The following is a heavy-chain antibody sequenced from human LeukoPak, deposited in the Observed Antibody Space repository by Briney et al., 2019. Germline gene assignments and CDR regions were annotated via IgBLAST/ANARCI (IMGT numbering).Heavy chain of an antibody. D-gene: IGHD2-15*01. CDR3: ASSEGYCSGGSCYGANWFDP. V-gene: IGHV4-59*01. J-gene: IGHJ5*02. CDR2: IYYSGST. Sequence: SETLSLTCTVSGGSISSYYWSWIRQPPGKELEWIGYIYYSGSTNYNPSLKSRVTISVDTSKNQFSLKLSSVTAADTAVYYCASSEGYCSGGSCYGANWFDPWGQGTLVTVSS. CDR1: GGSISSYY.